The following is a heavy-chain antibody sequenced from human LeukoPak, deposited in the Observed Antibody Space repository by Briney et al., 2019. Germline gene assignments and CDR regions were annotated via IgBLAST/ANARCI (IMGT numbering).Heavy chain of an antibody. Sequence: GGSLRLPCAASGFTVSNNYMSWVRQAPGKGPVWLSYISRDSSSIYYADSVKGRFTISRDNAKNSLYLQMNSLRDEDTAVYYCAKGYYYDSSEDWGQGTLVTVSS. CDR1: GFTVSNNY. CDR2: ISRDSSSI. CDR3: AKGYYYDSSED. V-gene: IGHV3-48*02. D-gene: IGHD3-22*01. J-gene: IGHJ4*02.